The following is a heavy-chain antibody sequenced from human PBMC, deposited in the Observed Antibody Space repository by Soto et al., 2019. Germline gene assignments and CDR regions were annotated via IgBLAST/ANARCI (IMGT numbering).Heavy chain of an antibody. CDR2: IRSKAYGGTT. J-gene: IGHJ5*02. D-gene: IGHD2-2*01. Sequence: PGGSLRLSCTASGFTFGDYAMSWFRQAPGKGLEWVGFIRSKAYGGTTEYAASVKGRFTISRDDSKSIAYLQMNSLKTEDTAVYYCTRASPLFYCSSTSCYGNWFDPWGQGTLVTVSS. CDR1: GFTFGDYA. CDR3: TRASPLFYCSSTSCYGNWFDP. V-gene: IGHV3-49*03.